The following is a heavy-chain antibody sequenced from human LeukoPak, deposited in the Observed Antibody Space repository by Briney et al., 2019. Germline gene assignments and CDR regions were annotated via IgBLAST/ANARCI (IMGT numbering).Heavy chain of an antibody. CDR3: ARDFEEVRYYYGMDV. CDR2: ISSSGSTI. CDR1: GFTFSSYG. Sequence: PGGSLRLSCAASGFTFSSYGMNWVRQAPGKGLEWVSYISSSGSTIYYADSVKGRFTISRDNAKNSLYLQMNSLRAEDTAVYYCARDFEEVRYYYGMDVWGQGTTVTVSS. J-gene: IGHJ6*02. V-gene: IGHV3-48*03.